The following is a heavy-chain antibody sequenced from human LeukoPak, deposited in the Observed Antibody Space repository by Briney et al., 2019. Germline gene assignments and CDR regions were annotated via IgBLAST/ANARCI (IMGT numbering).Heavy chain of an antibody. CDR1: GGTFSGYA. Sequence: SVKVSCKASGGTFSGYAISWVRQAPGQGLEWMGGIIPIFGTANYAQKFQGRVTITADESTSTAYMELSSLRSGDTAVYYCARVRVNIRGVTTFDPWGQGTLVTVSS. CDR3: ARVRVNIRGVTTFDP. D-gene: IGHD3-10*01. J-gene: IGHJ5*02. V-gene: IGHV1-69*13. CDR2: IIPIFGTA.